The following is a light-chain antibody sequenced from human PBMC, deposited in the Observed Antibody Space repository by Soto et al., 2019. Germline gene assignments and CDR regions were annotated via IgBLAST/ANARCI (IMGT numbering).Light chain of an antibody. CDR2: SNN. Sequence: VLTQPPSASGTPGQRVTISCSGSSSSIGSNTVNWYQQLPGTAPKLLIYSNNQRPSGVPDRFSGSKSGTSASLAISGLQSEDEADYYCAAWDDSLNAAVFGGGTQLTVL. V-gene: IGLV1-44*01. CDR1: SSSIGSNT. J-gene: IGLJ7*01. CDR3: AAWDDSLNAAV.